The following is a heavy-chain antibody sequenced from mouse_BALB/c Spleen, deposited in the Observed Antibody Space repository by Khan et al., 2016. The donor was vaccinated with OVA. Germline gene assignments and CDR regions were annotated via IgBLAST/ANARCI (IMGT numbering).Heavy chain of an antibody. Sequence: QVQLQQSGAELARPGASVKLSCKASGYSFTDYYINWVKQRTGQGLEGIGEISPGSGDTYYNEKFKGKATLTADKSSRTAYMQLSSLTSEASAVYFCARRNYFGYTFAYLGQGPLVPVSA. J-gene: IGHJ3*01. V-gene: IGHV1-77*01. D-gene: IGHD1-2*01. CDR3: ARRNYFGYTFAY. CDR2: ISPGSGDT. CDR1: GYSFTDYY.